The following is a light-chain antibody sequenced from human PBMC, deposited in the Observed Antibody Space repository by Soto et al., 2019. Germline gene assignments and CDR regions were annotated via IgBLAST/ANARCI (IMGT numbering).Light chain of an antibody. CDR1: QSISSW. Sequence: DIQMTQSPSTLSASVGDRVTITCRASQSISSWLAWYQQKPGKAPKLLIYKASSLESVVPSRFSGSGYGTEFDLTISSLQPDDFATYSCPQYKSYPYTFGPGNKVDIK. J-gene: IGKJ3*01. CDR3: PQYKSYPYT. V-gene: IGKV1-5*03. CDR2: KAS.